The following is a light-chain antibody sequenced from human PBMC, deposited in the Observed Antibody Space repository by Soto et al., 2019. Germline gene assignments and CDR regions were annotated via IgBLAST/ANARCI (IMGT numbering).Light chain of an antibody. CDR3: QQYASFSWT. CDR1: QSLNNW. V-gene: IGKV1-5*03. CDR2: KAS. Sequence: DIPVTQSPLTLSASVGDTVTITCRASQSLNNWLAWYQQKAGKAPKLLIYKASYLESGVPSRFSGSGSGTEFTLTISSLQPEDFATYYCQQYASFSWTFGQGTKVEIK. J-gene: IGKJ1*01.